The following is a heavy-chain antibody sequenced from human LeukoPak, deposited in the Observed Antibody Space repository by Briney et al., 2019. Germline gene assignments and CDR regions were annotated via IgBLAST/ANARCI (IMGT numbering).Heavy chain of an antibody. Sequence: GRSLRLSCAAPGFTFSSYAMHWVRQAPGKGLEWVAVISYDGSNKYYADSVKGRFTISRDNSRNTLYLQMNSLRAEDTAVYYCASDYYDSSGYSEPYDYWGQGTLVTVSS. CDR1: GFTFSSYA. J-gene: IGHJ4*02. CDR2: ISYDGSNK. V-gene: IGHV3-30-3*01. CDR3: ASDYYDSSGYSEPYDY. D-gene: IGHD3-22*01.